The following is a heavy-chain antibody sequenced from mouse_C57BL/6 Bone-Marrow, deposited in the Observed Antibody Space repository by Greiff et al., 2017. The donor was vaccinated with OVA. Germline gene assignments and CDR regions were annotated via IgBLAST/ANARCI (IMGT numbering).Heavy chain of an antibody. V-gene: IGHV1-69*01. D-gene: IGHD2-1*01. Sequence: QVQLQQPGAELVMPGASVTLSCKASGYTFTSYWMHWVKQRPGQGLEWIGEIDPSASYTNYNQKFKGKSTLTVDKSSSTAYMQLSSLTSEDSAVYYGARRIYYGNLYYFDYWGQGTTLTVSS. CDR1: GYTFTSYW. J-gene: IGHJ2*01. CDR2: IDPSASYT. CDR3: ARRIYYGNLYYFDY.